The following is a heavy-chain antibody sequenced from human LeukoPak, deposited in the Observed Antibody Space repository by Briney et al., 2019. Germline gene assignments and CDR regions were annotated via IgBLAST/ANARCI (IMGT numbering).Heavy chain of an antibody. J-gene: IGHJ3*02. CDR2: IYYSGST. CDR1: GGSISSYY. D-gene: IGHD6-13*01. Sequence: SETLSLTCTVSGGSISSYYWSWIRQPPGKGLEWIGYIYYSGSTNYNPSLKSRVTISVDTSKNQFSLKLSSVTAADTAVYYCARGIAAAGMVDAFDIWGQGTMVTVSS. CDR3: ARGIAAAGMVDAFDI. V-gene: IGHV4-59*01.